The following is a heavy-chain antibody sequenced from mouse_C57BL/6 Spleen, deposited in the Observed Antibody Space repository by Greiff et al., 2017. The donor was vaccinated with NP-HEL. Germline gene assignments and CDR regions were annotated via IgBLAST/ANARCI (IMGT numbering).Heavy chain of an antibody. D-gene: IGHD1-1*01. V-gene: IGHV5-4*01. J-gene: IGHJ4*01. CDR2: ISDGGSYT. CDR1: GFTFSSYA. Sequence: VQLQQSGGGLVKPGGSLKLPCAASGFTFSSYAMSWVRQTPEKRLEWVATISDGGSYTYYPDNVKGRFTISRDNAKHNLYLQMSQLKSEETAMYYCARDPITTVDYYARDYWGQGTSVTVSS. CDR3: ARDPITTVDYYARDY.